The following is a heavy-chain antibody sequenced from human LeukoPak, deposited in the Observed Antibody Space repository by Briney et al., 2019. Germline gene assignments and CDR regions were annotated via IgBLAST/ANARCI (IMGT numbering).Heavy chain of an antibody. CDR1: GFTFSGSA. CDR3: ARSTREVGERFDY. D-gene: IGHD3-10*01. Sequence: PGGSLRLSCAASGFTFSGSAMHWVRQASGKGLERVGRIRSNVNNCATAYAASVRGRFTISRDDSKNTAYLQMNSLKTEDTAIYYCARSTREVGERFDYWGQGTLVTVSS. V-gene: IGHV3-73*01. J-gene: IGHJ4*02. CDR2: IRSNVNNCAT.